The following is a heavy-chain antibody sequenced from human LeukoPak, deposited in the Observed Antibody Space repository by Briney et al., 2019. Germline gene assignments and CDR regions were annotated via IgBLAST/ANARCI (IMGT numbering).Heavy chain of an antibody. Sequence: GGSLRLSCAASGFTFSDYYMSWIRQAPGKGLEWVSYISSSSSYTNYADSVKGRFTISRDNAKNSLYLQMNSLRAEDTAVYYCARWAPYIGRFDPWGQGTLVTVSS. J-gene: IGHJ5*02. CDR1: GFTFSDYY. CDR2: ISSSSSYT. V-gene: IGHV3-11*03. CDR3: ARWAPYIGRFDP. D-gene: IGHD2-15*01.